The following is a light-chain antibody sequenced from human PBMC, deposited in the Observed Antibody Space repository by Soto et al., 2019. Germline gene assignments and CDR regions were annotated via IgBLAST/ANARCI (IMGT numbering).Light chain of an antibody. V-gene: IGKV1-39*01. CDR3: QQSYSTPRT. CDR1: QSISSY. CDR2: AAS. J-gene: IGKJ1*01. Sequence: DIQMTQSPSSLSASVGDRVTITCRASQSISSYLNWYQQKRGKAPKLLIYAASSLQSGVPSRFSGSGSGTDFTLTISSLQPGDFATYYCQQSYSTPRTFGQGTKVEIK.